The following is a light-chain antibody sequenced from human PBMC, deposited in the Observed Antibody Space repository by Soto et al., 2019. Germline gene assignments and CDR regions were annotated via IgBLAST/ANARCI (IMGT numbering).Light chain of an antibody. CDR1: SSNIGAGYD. V-gene: IGLV1-40*01. J-gene: IGLJ1*01. CDR2: GNS. CDR3: QSYDSSLSGSRV. Sequence: QSVLTQPPSVSGAPGQRVTISCTGCSSNIGAGYDVHWYQQLPGTAPKLLIYGNSNRPSGVPDRFSGSKSGTSASLAITGLQAEDEADYYCQSYDSSLSGSRVFGPGTKLTVL.